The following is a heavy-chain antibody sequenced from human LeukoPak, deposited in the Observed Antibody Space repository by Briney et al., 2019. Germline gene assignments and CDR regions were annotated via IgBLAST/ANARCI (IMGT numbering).Heavy chain of an antibody. Sequence: SETLSLTCTVSGGSVSSYYWSWIRQPPGKGLEWIGHIYYSGSTNYNPSLKSRVTISVDTSKNQFSLKLSSVTAADTAVYYCARHSTQQQLDLLYFDYWGQGTLVTVSS. J-gene: IGHJ4*02. V-gene: IGHV4-59*08. CDR3: ARHSTQQQLDLLYFDY. D-gene: IGHD6-13*01. CDR1: GGSVSSYY. CDR2: IYYSGST.